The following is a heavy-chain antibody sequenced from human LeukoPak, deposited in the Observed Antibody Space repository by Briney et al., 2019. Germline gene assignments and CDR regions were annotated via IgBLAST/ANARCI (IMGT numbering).Heavy chain of an antibody. V-gene: IGHV4-34*01. Sequence: SETLSLTCAVYGGSFSGYYWSWIRQPPGKGLEWIGEINHSGSTNYNPSLKSRVTISVDTSKNQFSLKLSSVTAADTAVYYCAGGRRYYYYYMDVWGKGTTVTISS. CDR2: INHSGST. CDR1: GGSFSGYY. CDR3: AGGRRYYYYYMDV. J-gene: IGHJ6*03.